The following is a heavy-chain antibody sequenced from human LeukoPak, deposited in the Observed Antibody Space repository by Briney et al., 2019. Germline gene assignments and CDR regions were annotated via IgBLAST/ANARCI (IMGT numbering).Heavy chain of an antibody. Sequence: GGSLRLSCAASGFTFSSYSMNWVRQAPGKGLEWVSSISSSSSYIYYADSVKGRLTISRDNAKNSLYLQMNSLRAEDTAVYYCARDRRIAVAGYFDYWGQGTLVTVSS. CDR3: ARDRRIAVAGYFDY. CDR1: GFTFSSYS. V-gene: IGHV3-21*01. D-gene: IGHD6-19*01. J-gene: IGHJ4*02. CDR2: ISSSSSYI.